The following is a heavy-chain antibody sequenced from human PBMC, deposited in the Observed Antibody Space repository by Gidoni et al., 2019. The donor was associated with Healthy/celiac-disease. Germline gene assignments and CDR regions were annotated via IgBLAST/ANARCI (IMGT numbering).Heavy chain of an antibody. J-gene: IGHJ6*02. CDR3: ARGLYYDFWSGYSDYYYYTMDV. CDR1: GYTFTRYY. D-gene: IGHD3-3*01. Sequence: AEVKKLGASVKVSCKASGYTFTRYYMHWVRQAPGQGLEWMGIINPSGGSTSYAQKFQGRVTMTRDTSTSTVYMYLSSLRSEDTAVYYCARGLYYDFWSGYSDYYYYTMDVWGLGTTVTVSS. CDR2: INPSGGST. V-gene: IGHV1-46*03.